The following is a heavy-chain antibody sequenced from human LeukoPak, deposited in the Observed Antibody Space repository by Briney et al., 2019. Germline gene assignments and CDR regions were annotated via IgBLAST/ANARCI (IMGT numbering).Heavy chain of an antibody. J-gene: IGHJ5*02. CDR1: GSISSYY. D-gene: IGHD3-9*01. V-gene: IGHV4-4*09. CDR2: IYTSGST. CDR3: ARLIPSYDILTAYWFDP. Sequence: SETLSLTCTVSGSISSYYWSWIRQPPGKGLEWIGYIYTSGSTNYNPSLKSRVTISVDTSKNQFSLKLSSVTAADTAVYYCARLIPSYDILTAYWFDPWGQGTLVTVSS.